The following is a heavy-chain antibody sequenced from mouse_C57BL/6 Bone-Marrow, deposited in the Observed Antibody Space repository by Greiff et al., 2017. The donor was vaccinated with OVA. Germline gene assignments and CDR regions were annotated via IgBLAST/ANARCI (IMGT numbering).Heavy chain of an antibody. Sequence: VQLQQPGAELVKPGASVKMSCKASGYTFTSYWITWVKQRPGQGLEWIGDIYPGSGSTNYNEKFKSKATLTVDTSSSTAYMQLSSLTSEDSAVYYCARRYDYDDEYYFDYWGQGTTLTVSS. CDR2: IYPGSGST. CDR3: ARRYDYDDEYYFDY. V-gene: IGHV1-55*01. D-gene: IGHD2-4*01. J-gene: IGHJ2*01. CDR1: GYTFTSYW.